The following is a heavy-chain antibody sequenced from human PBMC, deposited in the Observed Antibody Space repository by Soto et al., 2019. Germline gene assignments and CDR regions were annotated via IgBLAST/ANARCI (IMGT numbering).Heavy chain of an antibody. J-gene: IGHJ6*03. Sequence: ASLKVSCKASGYTFTIYAMHWVRQAPGQRLEWMGWINAGNGNTKYSQKFQGRVTITRDTSASTAYMELSSLRSEDTAVYYCARFDFDWQYMDVWGKGTTVTVSS. V-gene: IGHV1-3*01. CDR2: INAGNGNT. D-gene: IGHD3-9*01. CDR3: ARFDFDWQYMDV. CDR1: GYTFTIYA.